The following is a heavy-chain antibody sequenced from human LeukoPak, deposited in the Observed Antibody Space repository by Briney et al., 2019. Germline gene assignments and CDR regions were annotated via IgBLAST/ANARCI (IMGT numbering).Heavy chain of an antibody. J-gene: IGHJ6*03. V-gene: IGHV4-39*07. CDR2: IYYSGST. Sequence: PSETLSLACTVSGGSISSSSYYWGWIRQPPGKGLEWIGSIYYSGSTYYNPSLKSRVTISVDTSKNQFSLKLSSVTAADTAVYYCARGGGRNWVDYYYYMDVWGKGTTVTVSS. CDR1: GGSISSSSYY. CDR3: ARGGGRNWVDYYYYMDV. D-gene: IGHD7-27*01.